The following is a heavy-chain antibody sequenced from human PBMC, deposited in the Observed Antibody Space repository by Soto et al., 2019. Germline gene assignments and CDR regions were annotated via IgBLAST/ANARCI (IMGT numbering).Heavy chain of an antibody. D-gene: IGHD1-1*01. CDR1: GFTFSSYG. CDR3: AKKALLDYYYYYYMDV. V-gene: IGHV3-30*18. J-gene: IGHJ6*03. Sequence: QVQLVESGGGVVQPGRSLRLSCAASGFTFSSYGMHWVRQAPGKGLEWVAVISYDGSNKYYADSVKGRFTISRDNSKNSLYLQMNSLRAEDTAEYYCAKKALLDYYYYYYMDVWGKGTTVTVSS. CDR2: ISYDGSNK.